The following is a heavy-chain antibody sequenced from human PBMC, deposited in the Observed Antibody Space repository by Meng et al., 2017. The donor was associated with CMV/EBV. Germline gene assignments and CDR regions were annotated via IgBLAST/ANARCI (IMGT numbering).Heavy chain of an antibody. CDR2: ISYDGSNK. Sequence: GGSLRLSCAASGFTFSSYAMHWVRQAPGKGLEWVAVISYDGSNKYYADSVKGRFTISRDNSKNTLYLQMNSLRAEDTAVYYRARGSHYYYGMDVWGQGTTVTVSS. CDR1: GFTFSSYA. J-gene: IGHJ6*02. CDR3: ARGSHYYYGMDV. V-gene: IGHV3-30*04.